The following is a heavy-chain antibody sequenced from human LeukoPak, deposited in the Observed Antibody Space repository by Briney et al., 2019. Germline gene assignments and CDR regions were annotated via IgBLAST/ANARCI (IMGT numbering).Heavy chain of an antibody. CDR3: AGSKLGYCSSTSCYSSFMDVNYGMDV. CDR1: GYTFTSYY. V-gene: IGHV1-46*01. J-gene: IGHJ6*02. Sequence: ASVKVSCKASGYTFTSYYMHWVRQAPGQGLEWMGLINPSGGSTSYAQKFQGRVTMTRDTSTSTVYMELSSLRSEDTAVYYCAGSKLGYCSSTSCYSSFMDVNYGMDVWGQGTTVTVSS. D-gene: IGHD2-2*02. CDR2: INPSGGST.